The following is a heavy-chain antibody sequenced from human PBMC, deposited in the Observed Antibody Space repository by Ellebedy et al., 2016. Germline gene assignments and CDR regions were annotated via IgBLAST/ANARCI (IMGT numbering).Heavy chain of an antibody. J-gene: IGHJ4*02. CDR3: ARDMVRGVDPLDY. D-gene: IGHD3-10*01. Sequence: SETLSLXXTVSGGSISSYYWSWIRQPPGKGLEWIGYIYYSGSTNYNPSLKSRVTISVDTSKNQFSLKLSSVTAADTAVYYCARDMVRGVDPLDYWGQGTLVTVSS. CDR1: GGSISSYY. CDR2: IYYSGST. V-gene: IGHV4-59*12.